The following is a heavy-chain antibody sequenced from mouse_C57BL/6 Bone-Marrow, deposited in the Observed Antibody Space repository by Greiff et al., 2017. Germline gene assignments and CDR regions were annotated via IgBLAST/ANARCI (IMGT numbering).Heavy chain of an antibody. Sequence: QVQLKQSGSELRSPGSSVKLSCKDSDSEVFPIAYMSWVRQKPGHGFEWIGGILPSIGRTIYGEKFEDQATLDADTLSNTAYLELNSLTSEDSAIYYCARNYDYDEYFDVWGTGTTVTVSS. J-gene: IGHJ1*03. V-gene: IGHV15-2*01. D-gene: IGHD2-4*01. CDR2: ILPSIGRT. CDR3: ARNYDYDEYFDV. CDR1: DSEVFPIAY.